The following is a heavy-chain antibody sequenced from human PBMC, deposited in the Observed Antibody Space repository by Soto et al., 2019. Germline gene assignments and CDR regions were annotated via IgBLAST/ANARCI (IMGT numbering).Heavy chain of an antibody. CDR3: ARHRAVAGMPDYYYDMDV. Sequence: GESLKISCKGSGYSFTSYWIAWVRQMPGKGLEWMGIVHPGNSGTKYSPSFQGQVTISADKSISTAYLQWSSLKASDTAMYFCARHRAVAGMPDYYYDMDVWGQGTTVTV. CDR2: VHPGNSGT. CDR1: GYSFTSYW. J-gene: IGHJ6*02. V-gene: IGHV5-51*01. D-gene: IGHD6-19*01.